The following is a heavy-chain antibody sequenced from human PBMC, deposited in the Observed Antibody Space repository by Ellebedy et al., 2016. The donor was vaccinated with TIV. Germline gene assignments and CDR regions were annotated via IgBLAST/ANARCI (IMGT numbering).Heavy chain of an antibody. V-gene: IGHV3-7*03. D-gene: IGHD3-16*01. CDR3: AGGHRGSSFGI. J-gene: IGHJ3*02. Sequence: PGGSLRLSCAASGFTFSSYWMSWVPQVRQAPGKGLEWVANIRQAGGEKSDVDSVKGRFTISRDNAKNSLYLQMNSLRAEDMAVYYCAGGHRGSSFGIWGQGTMVTVSS. CDR2: IRQAGGEK. CDR1: GFTFSSYW.